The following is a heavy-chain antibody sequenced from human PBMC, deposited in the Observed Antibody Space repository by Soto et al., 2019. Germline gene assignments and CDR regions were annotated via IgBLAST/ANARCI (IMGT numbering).Heavy chain of an antibody. D-gene: IGHD2-2*01. CDR2: ISVSNGNT. CDR3: ARGGYCTSSSRYEDYYHGMDV. V-gene: IGHV1-18*04. CDR1: GYTFTSYG. Sequence: ASVKVSCKASGYTFTSYGLSWVRQAPGQGLEWMGWISVSNGNTNYAQKLHGRVTMTTDTPTSTAYMELRSLRSDDTAVYYCARGGYCTSSSRYEDYYHGMDVWGQGTTVTVSS. J-gene: IGHJ6*02.